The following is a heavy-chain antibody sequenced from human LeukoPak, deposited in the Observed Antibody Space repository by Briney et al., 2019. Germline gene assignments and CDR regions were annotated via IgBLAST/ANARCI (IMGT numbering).Heavy chain of an antibody. CDR3: ARGRRRGSEYQLLLRYYYYYYMDV. CDR2: INPSGGST. CDR1: GFTFINSA. J-gene: IGHJ6*03. D-gene: IGHD2-2*01. Sequence: GASVKVSCKASGFTFINSAMQWVRQAPGQGLEWMGIINPSGGSTSYAQKFQGRVTMTRNTSISTAYMELSSLRSEDTAVYYCARGRRRGSEYQLLLRYYYYYYMDVWGKGTTVTISS. V-gene: IGHV1-46*01.